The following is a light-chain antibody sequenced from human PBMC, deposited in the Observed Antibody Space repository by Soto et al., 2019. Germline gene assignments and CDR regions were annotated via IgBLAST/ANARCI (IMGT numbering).Light chain of an antibody. V-gene: IGLV2-14*01. CDR2: EVN. Sequence: QSALTQPPSASGSPGQSVTISCTGTSSDVGSYRFVSWYQQHPGKAPKLLIYEVNNRPSGVSNRFSGSKSGNTASLTISGLQPEDEADYYCLSYTSANTRVFGGGTQLTVL. CDR1: SSDVGSYRF. J-gene: IGLJ3*02. CDR3: LSYTSANTRV.